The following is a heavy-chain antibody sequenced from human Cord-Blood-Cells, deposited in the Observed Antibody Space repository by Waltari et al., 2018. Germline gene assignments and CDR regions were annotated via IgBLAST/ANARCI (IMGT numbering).Heavy chain of an antibody. D-gene: IGHD6-13*01. CDR3: ARVAAGIDY. Sequence: QVQLVQSGAEVKKPGASVKVSCKASGYTFTSYNMHWVRQAPGQGLEWMGISNPSGGSTSYAQKFQCRVTMTRDTSTSTVYMELRSLRSEYTAVYYCARVAAGIDYWGQGTLVTVSS. J-gene: IGHJ4*02. CDR1: GYTFTSYN. CDR2: SNPSGGST. V-gene: IGHV1-46*01.